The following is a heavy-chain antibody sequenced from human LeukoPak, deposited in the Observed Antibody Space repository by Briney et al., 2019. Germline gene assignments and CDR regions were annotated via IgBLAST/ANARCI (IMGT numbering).Heavy chain of an antibody. D-gene: IGHD2-2*01. J-gene: IGHJ4*02. CDR1: GYRFTSYW. CDR2: IDPSDSYT. Sequence: GESLRISCRGSGYRFTSYWITWVRQLSGKGLEWMGRIDPSDSYTNYSPSFQGHVTISTDKSTSTAYLQWSSLKASDTAMYYCATGPAAIVDYWGQGTLVTVSS. V-gene: IGHV5-10-1*01. CDR3: ATGPAAIVDY.